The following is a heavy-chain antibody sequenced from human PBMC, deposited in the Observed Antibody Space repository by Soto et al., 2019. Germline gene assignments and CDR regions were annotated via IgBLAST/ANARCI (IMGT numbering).Heavy chain of an antibody. V-gene: IGHV1-69*08. CDR2: IIPILNTV. D-gene: IGHD3-22*01. CDR1: GGTFSTYT. Sequence: ASVKVSCKASGGTFSTYTISWVRQAPGQGLEWMGRIIPILNTVNYAQKFQGRVTITADKSTSTAYMELSSLRSEDTAVYYCARGSRYYVSNGYYNYFVYWGQGTLVSGFS. CDR3: ARGSRYYVSNGYYNYFVY. J-gene: IGHJ4*02.